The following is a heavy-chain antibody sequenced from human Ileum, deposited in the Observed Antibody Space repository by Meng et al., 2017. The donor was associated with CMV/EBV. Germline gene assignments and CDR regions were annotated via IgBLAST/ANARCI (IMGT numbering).Heavy chain of an antibody. CDR3: ARDWGSGYSASYFDS. J-gene: IGHJ4*02. V-gene: IGHV3-33*01. D-gene: IGHD3-22*01. Sequence: GFIFNSYGMHWVRQAPGNGLEWVAVIWYDGSNQNYADSVKGRFTISRDSSKNTLFLQMHSLRAEDTAIYYCARDWGSGYSASYFDSWGQGTLVTVSS. CDR2: IWYDGSNQ. CDR1: GFIFNSYG.